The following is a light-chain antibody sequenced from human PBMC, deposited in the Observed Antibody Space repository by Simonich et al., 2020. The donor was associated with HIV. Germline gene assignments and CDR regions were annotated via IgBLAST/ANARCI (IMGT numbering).Light chain of an antibody. CDR3: QSYDGSNHRV. V-gene: IGLV6-57*03. CDR2: EDN. Sequence: NFMLTQPHSVSESPGKTVTISCTRSSGSIAGNYVLWYQQRPDSAPTAVIYEDNQRPSGVPDRFSGSIDSSSNAASLTISGLKTEDEADYYCQSYDGSNHRVFGGGTKLTVL. CDR1: SGSIAGNY. J-gene: IGLJ3*02.